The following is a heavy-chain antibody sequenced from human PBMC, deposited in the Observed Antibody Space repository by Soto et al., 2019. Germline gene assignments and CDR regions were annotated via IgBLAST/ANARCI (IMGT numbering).Heavy chain of an antibody. D-gene: IGHD3-16*01. CDR2: ISGSGGST. CDR1: GFTFSSYA. J-gene: IGHJ3*02. CDR3: ANAPSFFLRRDAFDI. V-gene: IGHV3-23*01. Sequence: GGSLRLSCAASGFTFSSYAMSWVRQAPGKGLEWVSAISGSGGSTYYADSVKGRLTISRDNSKNTLYLQMNSLRAEDTAVYYCANAPSFFLRRDAFDIWGQGTMVTVSS.